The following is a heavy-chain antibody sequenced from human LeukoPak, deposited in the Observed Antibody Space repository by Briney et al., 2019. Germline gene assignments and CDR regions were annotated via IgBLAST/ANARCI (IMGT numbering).Heavy chain of an antibody. CDR1: GGTFSSYA. D-gene: IGHD6-6*01. Sequence: ASVKVSCKASGGTFSSYAISWVRQAPGQGLEWMGGIIPIFGTANYAQKFQGRVTITADKSTSTAYMELSSLRSEDTAVYYCARDHRIAARDYYYYYMDVWGKGTTVTVSS. J-gene: IGHJ6*03. V-gene: IGHV1-69*06. CDR2: IIPIFGTA. CDR3: ARDHRIAARDYYYYYMDV.